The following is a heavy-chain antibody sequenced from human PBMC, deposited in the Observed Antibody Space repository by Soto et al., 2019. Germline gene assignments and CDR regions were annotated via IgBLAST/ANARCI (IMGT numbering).Heavy chain of an antibody. CDR2: IYYSGST. CDR1: GGSIRSGGYY. Sequence: QVQLQESGPGLVKPSQTLSLTCTVSGGSIRSGGYYWSWIRQHPGKGVEWIGYIYYSGSTYYNPSLQCRVTISVDTSKNPISLKLSSVTAADTAVYYWARDGRYCSGCSCYSGGFDYWGQGTLVTVSS. V-gene: IGHV4-31*03. J-gene: IGHJ4*02. D-gene: IGHD2-15*01. CDR3: ARDGRYCSGCSCYSGGFDY.